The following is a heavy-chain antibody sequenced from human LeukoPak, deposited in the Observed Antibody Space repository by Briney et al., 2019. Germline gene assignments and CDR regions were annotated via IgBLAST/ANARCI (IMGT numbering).Heavy chain of an antibody. J-gene: IGHJ3*02. CDR1: GFTFSSYS. CDR2: ISSSSSYI. D-gene: IGHD3-10*01. V-gene: IGHV3-21*01. Sequence: GGSLRLSCAASGFTFSSYSMNWVRQAPGKGLEWVSSISSSSSYIYYADSVKGRFTISRDNAKNSLYLQMNSLRADDTAVYYCARSGGFLAMPSDIWGQGTTVTVSS. CDR3: ARSGGFLAMPSDI.